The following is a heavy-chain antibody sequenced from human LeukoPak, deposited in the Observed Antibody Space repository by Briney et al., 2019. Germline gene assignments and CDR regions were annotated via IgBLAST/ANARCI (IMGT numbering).Heavy chain of an antibody. Sequence: GGSLRLSCAASGFTFSSYAMSWVRQAPGKGLEWVSAISGSGGSTYYADSVKGRFTISRDNSKNTLYLQMNSLRAEDTAVYYCAKVGCTNGVCYWGDYFDHWGQGTLVTVSS. CDR1: GFTFSSYA. CDR3: AKVGCTNGVCYWGDYFDH. J-gene: IGHJ4*02. D-gene: IGHD2-8*01. CDR2: ISGSGGST. V-gene: IGHV3-23*01.